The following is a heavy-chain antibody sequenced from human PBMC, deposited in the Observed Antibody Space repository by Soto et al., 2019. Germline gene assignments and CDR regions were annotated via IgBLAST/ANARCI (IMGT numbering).Heavy chain of an antibody. V-gene: IGHV2-70*04. CDR1: GFSLSTRGVR. J-gene: IGHJ4*02. D-gene: IGHD3-3*01. CDR3: ARIDPYNEFWSFDS. CDR2: VDWDDDK. Sequence: ASGPTLVNRTQTLTLTCTVSGFSLSTRGVRVSWIRQPPGKALEWLARVDWDDDKFYTTSLKTRLTISKDTSKNQVVLTMTNMDPVDTATYYCARIDPYNEFWSFDSWGQGTLVTVSS.